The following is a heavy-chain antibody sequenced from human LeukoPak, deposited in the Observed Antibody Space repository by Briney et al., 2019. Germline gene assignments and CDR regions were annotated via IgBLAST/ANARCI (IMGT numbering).Heavy chain of an antibody. D-gene: IGHD2-15*01. CDR1: GGSVSRDSYY. CDR2: IYYSGST. Sequence: SETLSLTCTVSGGSVSRDSYYWSWIRQPPGKGLEWIGYIYYSGSTNYNPSLKSRVTISVDTSKNQFSLKLSSVTAADTAVYYCAGLRYGAFDIWGQGTMVTVSS. J-gene: IGHJ3*02. CDR3: AGLRYGAFDI. V-gene: IGHV4-61*01.